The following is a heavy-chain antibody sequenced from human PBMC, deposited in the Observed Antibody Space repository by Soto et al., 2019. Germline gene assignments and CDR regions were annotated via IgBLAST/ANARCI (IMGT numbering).Heavy chain of an antibody. J-gene: IGHJ4*02. D-gene: IGHD3-3*01. CDR2: ISYDGSNK. Sequence: GGSLRLSCAASGFTFSSYAMHWVRQAPGKGLEWVAVISYDGSNKYYADSVKGRFTISRDNSKNTLYLQMNSVRAEDTAVYYCARDMTIATTYQMLHDYWGQGSLVTVSS. CDR1: GFTFSSYA. CDR3: ARDMTIATTYQMLHDY. V-gene: IGHV3-30-3*01.